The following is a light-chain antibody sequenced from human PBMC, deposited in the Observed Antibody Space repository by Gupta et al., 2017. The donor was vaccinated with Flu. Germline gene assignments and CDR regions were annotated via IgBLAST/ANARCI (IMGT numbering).Light chain of an antibody. V-gene: IGKV2-28*01. CDR1: QSLLFSDGYHY. CDR2: LGS. J-gene: IGKJ3*01. Sequence: DIVMTQSPLSLPVTPGEPASISCRSRQSLLFSDGYHYLDWYLQKPGQSPQLLIYLGSTRASGVPDRFSGSGCGTDFTLKISRGEAEDVGVYYCMQPLQTPFTFGHGTKVDFK. CDR3: MQPLQTPFT.